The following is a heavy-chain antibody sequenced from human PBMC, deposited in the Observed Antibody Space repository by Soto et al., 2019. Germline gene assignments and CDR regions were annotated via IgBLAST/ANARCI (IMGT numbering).Heavy chain of an antibody. J-gene: IGHJ4*02. CDR2: IKQDGSEK. V-gene: IGHV3-7*01. Sequence: EVQLVESGGGLVQPGGSLRLSCAASGFTFSSYWMSWVRQAPGKGLEWVANIKQDGSEKYYVDSVKGRFTISRDNAKNSLYLQMNSLRAEDTAVYYCTRDVYQRAGDGRGSVWGQGILVTVSS. D-gene: IGHD2-2*01. CDR3: TRDVYQRAGDGRGSV. CDR1: GFTFSSYW.